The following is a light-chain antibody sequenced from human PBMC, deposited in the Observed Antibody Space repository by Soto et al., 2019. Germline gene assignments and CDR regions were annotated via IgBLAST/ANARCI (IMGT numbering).Light chain of an antibody. V-gene: IGKV1-33*01. CDR2: DAS. Sequence: DIQMTQSPSSLFASVRARVTITCQATQDINIYLNWYQQKPGKAPNLLIYDASNLEIGVPSRFSGSGSGTHFTFTISSLQTEDIGTYYCQQYDILPITFGRGTRL. J-gene: IGKJ5*01. CDR1: QDINIY. CDR3: QQYDILPIT.